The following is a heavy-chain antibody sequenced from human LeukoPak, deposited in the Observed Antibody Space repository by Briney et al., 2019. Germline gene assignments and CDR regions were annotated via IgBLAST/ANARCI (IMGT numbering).Heavy chain of an antibody. V-gene: IGHV4-39*01. J-gene: IGHJ5*02. D-gene: IGHD2-2*01. CDR1: GGSMSSSSYY. CDR2: IFYSGST. Sequence: SETLSLTCTVSGGSMSSSSYYWGWIRQSPGKGLEWIGSIFYSGSTYYNPSLQSRVTISVDTSKNQFSLKLSSVTAADTAVYYCANYCSSTSCYAPPTWGQGTLVTVSS. CDR3: ANYCSSTSCYAPPT.